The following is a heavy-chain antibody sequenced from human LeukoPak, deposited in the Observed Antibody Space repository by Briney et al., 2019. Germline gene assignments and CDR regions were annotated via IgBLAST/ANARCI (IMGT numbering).Heavy chain of an antibody. CDR2: IKQDGSVT. CDR3: ARDPWADSSGFPLHH. CDR1: GFTFSRYW. Sequence: GGSLRLSCATSGFTFSRYWMSWVRQAPGKGLECVANIKQDGSVTYYVDSVRGRFTISRDNAKNSLYLQMNSLRTEDTAVYYCARDPWADSSGFPLHHWGQGTLVTVSS. J-gene: IGHJ1*01. D-gene: IGHD3-22*01. V-gene: IGHV3-7*03.